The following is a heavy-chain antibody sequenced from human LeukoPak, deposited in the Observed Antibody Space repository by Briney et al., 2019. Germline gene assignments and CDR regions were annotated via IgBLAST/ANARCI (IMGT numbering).Heavy chain of an antibody. J-gene: IGHJ4*02. D-gene: IGHD3-22*01. Sequence: GGSLRLSCAASGFTFSNYWMTWVRQAPGKGLEWVANIKEDGSEIFYADSVKGRFTISRDNSKNTLYLQMNSLRAEDTAVYYCARGVDYYENSGTIDYWGQGTLVTVSS. CDR1: GFTFSNYW. CDR2: IKEDGSEI. CDR3: ARGVDYYENSGTIDY. V-gene: IGHV3-7*01.